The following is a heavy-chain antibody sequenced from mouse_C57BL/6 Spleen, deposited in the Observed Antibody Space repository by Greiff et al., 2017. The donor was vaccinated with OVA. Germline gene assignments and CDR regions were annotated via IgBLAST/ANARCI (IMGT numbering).Heavy chain of an antibody. CDR1: GYTFTSYW. V-gene: IGHV1-61*01. Sequence: QVQLQQPGAELVRPGSSVKLSCKASGYTFTSYWMDWVKQRPGQGLEWIGNIYPSDSETHYNQKFKDKATLTVDKSSSTAYMQLSSLTSEDSAVYYCARGDYDVLFAYWSQGTLVTVSA. J-gene: IGHJ3*01. CDR2: IYPSDSET. D-gene: IGHD2-4*01. CDR3: ARGDYDVLFAY.